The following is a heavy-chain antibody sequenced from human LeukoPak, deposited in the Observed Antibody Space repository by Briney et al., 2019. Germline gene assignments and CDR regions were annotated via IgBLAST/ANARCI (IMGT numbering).Heavy chain of an antibody. J-gene: IGHJ4*02. CDR1: GFTFSSYS. CDR2: ISSSSSYI. V-gene: IGHV3-21*01. Sequence: GGSLRLSYAASGFTFSSYSMNWVRQAPGKGLEWVSSISSSSSYIYYADSVKGRFTISRDNAKNSLYLQMNSLRAEDTAVYYCARDHRPRTFDYWGQGTLVTVSS. CDR3: ARDHRPRTFDY.